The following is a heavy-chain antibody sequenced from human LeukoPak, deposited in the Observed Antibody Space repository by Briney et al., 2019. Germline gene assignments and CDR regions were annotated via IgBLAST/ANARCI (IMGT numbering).Heavy chain of an antibody. V-gene: IGHV3-30*18. CDR3: AKPNGSGSYYQDY. CDR2: ISYDGSNK. D-gene: IGHD3-10*01. J-gene: IGHJ4*02. CDR1: GFTFSTYS. Sequence: GGSLRLSCTASGFTFSTYSMNWVRQAPGKGLGWVAVISYDGSNKYYADSVKGRFTISRDNSKNTLYLQMNSLRAEDTAVYYCAKPNGSGSYYQDYWGQGTLVTVSS.